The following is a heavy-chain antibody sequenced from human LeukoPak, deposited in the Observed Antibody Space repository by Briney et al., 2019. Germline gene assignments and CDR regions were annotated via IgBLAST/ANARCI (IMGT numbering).Heavy chain of an antibody. D-gene: IGHD6-6*01. CDR3: AKVYSSSSRGFDC. V-gene: IGHV3-23*01. Sequence: AGSLSLSCAASGFTFSSYSLSWVRQPPGKGLEWVSAISGSGGTTYYPDLMKGRSTTSSDTSKHTLYLQINRLTAETTVYYCCAKVYSSSSRGFDCGGQGTLVTVSS. J-gene: IGHJ4*02. CDR2: ISGSGGTT. CDR1: GFTFSSYS.